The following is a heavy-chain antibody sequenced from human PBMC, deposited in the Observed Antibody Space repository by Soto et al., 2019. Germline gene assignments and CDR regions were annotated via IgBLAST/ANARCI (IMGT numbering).Heavy chain of an antibody. J-gene: IGHJ4*02. CDR3: HLTGTMASI. Sequence: XESLKISCKGSGYSFTNYWINWVRQMPGKGLEWMGKIDPSDSYTNYSPSFQGHVTMSADKSISTAYLQWSSLKASDTAIYYCHLTGTMASIWGQGTLVTVSS. V-gene: IGHV5-10-1*01. CDR2: IDPSDSYT. D-gene: IGHD3-10*01. CDR1: GYSFTNYW.